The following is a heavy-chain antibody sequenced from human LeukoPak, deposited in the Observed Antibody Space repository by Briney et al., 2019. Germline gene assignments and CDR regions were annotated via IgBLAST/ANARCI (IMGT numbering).Heavy chain of an antibody. CDR2: IYYSGST. CDR3: ARLDPGYSSGWFFDY. D-gene: IGHD6-19*01. Sequence: SETLSLTCTVSGGSISSSSYYWGWIRQPPGKGLEWIGSIYYSGSTYYNPSLKSRVTISVDTSKNQFSLKLSSVTAADTAVYYCARLDPGYSSGWFFDYWGQGTLVTVSS. CDR1: GGSISSSSYY. J-gene: IGHJ4*02. V-gene: IGHV4-39*01.